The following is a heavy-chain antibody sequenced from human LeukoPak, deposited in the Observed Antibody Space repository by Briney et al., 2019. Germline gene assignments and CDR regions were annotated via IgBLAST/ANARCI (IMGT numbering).Heavy chain of an antibody. CDR2: IYYAGST. J-gene: IGHJ4*02. Sequence: SETLSLTCTVSGGSPSSSSYYWGWIRQPPGKGLECNGTIYYAGSTDYNPSLKSRVTISIDTSKNQFSLKLYSVTAADTAMYYCARVRDEWLRHPYYFDYWGQGTLVTVSS. V-gene: IGHV4-39*07. CDR1: GGSPSSSSYY. CDR3: ARVRDEWLRHPYYFDY. D-gene: IGHD5-12*01.